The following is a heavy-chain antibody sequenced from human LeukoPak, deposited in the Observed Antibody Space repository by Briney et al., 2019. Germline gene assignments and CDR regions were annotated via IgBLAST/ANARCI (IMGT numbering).Heavy chain of an antibody. D-gene: IGHD3-3*01. CDR3: AKSYDFWSGYTFDY. V-gene: IGHV3-23*01. J-gene: IGHJ4*02. CDR2: ISGSGGST. Sequence: PGGSLRLSCATSGFTFSSYAMSWVRQAPGKGLEWVSAISGSGGSTYYADSVKGRFTISRDNSKNTLYLQMNSLRAEDTAVYYCAKSYDFWSGYTFDYWGQGTLVTVSS. CDR1: GFTFSSYA.